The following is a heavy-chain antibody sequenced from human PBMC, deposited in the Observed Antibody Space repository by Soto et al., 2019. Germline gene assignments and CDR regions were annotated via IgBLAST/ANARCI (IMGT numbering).Heavy chain of an antibody. J-gene: IGHJ4*02. CDR2: ISSNSSSI. V-gene: IGHV3-11*01. Sequence: QVHLVESGGGLVKPGESLRLSCAASAFKFSDYYMSWIRQAPGTGLEWVSYISSNSSSIYYADSVKGRFTISRDNAKNSLYLQMNSLRAEHTAVYYCARHYDILTGYSTEFDFWGQGTLVTASS. CDR3: ARHYDILTGYSTEFDF. D-gene: IGHD3-9*01. CDR1: AFKFSDYY.